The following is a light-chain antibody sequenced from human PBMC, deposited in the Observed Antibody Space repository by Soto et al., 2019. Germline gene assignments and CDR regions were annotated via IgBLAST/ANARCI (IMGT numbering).Light chain of an antibody. CDR3: HQYNFTPWT. CDR2: GAS. CDR1: QSVSSY. J-gene: IGKJ1*01. V-gene: IGKV3-20*01. Sequence: EIVLTQSPGTLSLSPGERATLSCGASQSVSSYLAWYQQKPGQAPRLLIYGASSRASGIPDRFSGSGSGTDFTLTISRLEPEDSAVYYCHQYNFTPWTFGKGTKVEIK.